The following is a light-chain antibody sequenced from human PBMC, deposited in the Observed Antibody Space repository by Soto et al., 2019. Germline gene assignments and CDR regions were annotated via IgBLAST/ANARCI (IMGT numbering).Light chain of an antibody. CDR1: SSDIGGYNY. CDR3: SSYGGRNNHVL. V-gene: IGLV2-8*01. J-gene: IGLJ2*01. Sequence: QSALTQPPSASGSPGQSVTISCTGTSSDIGGYNYVSWYQQHPGKAPKLMIYEVSKRPSGVPDRFSGSKSGNTASLTVSGLQAEDEADYYCSSYGGRNNHVLFGGGTKLTVL. CDR2: EVS.